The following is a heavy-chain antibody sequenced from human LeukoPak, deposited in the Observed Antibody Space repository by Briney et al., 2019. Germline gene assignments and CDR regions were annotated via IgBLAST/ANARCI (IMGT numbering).Heavy chain of an antibody. J-gene: IGHJ4*02. V-gene: IGHV3-15*01. CDR1: GFTFTNAW. CDR3: AKELPIVVTGNREYFVY. Sequence: GGSLRLSCAASGFTFTNAWMAWVRQAPGKGLEWIGRIKSNTDGGAADYAAPVKGRFTISRNDSKSTRYLQMHSLKTEDTAVYYCAKELPIVVTGNREYFVYWGQGALVTVSS. D-gene: IGHD1-20*01. CDR2: IKSNTDGGAA.